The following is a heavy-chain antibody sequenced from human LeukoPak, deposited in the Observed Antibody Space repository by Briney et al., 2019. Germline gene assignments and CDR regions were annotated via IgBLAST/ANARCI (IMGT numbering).Heavy chain of an antibody. Sequence: SVKVSCKASGGTFSSYAISWVRQAPGQGLEWMGRIIPIFGTANYAQKFQGRVTITTDESTSTAYMELSSLRSEDTAVYYCASGKGRSRVGYSYGFYVDAFDIWGQGTMATVSS. D-gene: IGHD5-18*01. CDR1: GGTFSSYA. V-gene: IGHV1-69*05. CDR3: ASGKGRSRVGYSYGFYVDAFDI. CDR2: IIPIFGTA. J-gene: IGHJ3*02.